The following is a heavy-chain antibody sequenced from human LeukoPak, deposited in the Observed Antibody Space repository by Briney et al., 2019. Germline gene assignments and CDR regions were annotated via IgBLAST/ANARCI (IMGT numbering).Heavy chain of an antibody. J-gene: IGHJ3*02. CDR1: GDSITDVAHY. D-gene: IGHD2-21*02. Sequence: SETLSLTCTVSGDSITDVAHYWLWLRQAPQKVPGWIGSIHYRGHTFYTPSLKSRVTISVDTSKNQFSLKLSSVTAADTAVYYCAGAYCGGDCYSGRAFDIWGQGTMVTVSS. V-gene: IGHV4-39*07. CDR2: IHYRGHT. CDR3: AGAYCGGDCYSGRAFDI.